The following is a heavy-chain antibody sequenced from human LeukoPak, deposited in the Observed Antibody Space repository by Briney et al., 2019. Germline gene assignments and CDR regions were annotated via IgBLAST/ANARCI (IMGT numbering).Heavy chain of an antibody. D-gene: IGHD3-22*01. V-gene: IGHV3-11*01. CDR2: ISSSGSTI. J-gene: IGHJ4*02. CDR1: GFTFSDYY. Sequence: GGSLRLSCAASGFTFSDYYMSWIRQAPGKGLEWVSYISSSGSTIYYADSAKGRFTISRDNAKNSLYLQMNSLRAEDTAVYYCARGPVVITRAPNRDDYWGQGTLVTVSS. CDR3: ARGPVVITRAPNRDDY.